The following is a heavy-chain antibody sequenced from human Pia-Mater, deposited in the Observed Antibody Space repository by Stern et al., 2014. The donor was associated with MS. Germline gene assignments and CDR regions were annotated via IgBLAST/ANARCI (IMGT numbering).Heavy chain of an antibody. CDR2: IYHSGST. Sequence: QLQLQESGPGLVKPSGTLSLTCAISGDYINSSNWWSWVRQPPGKGLQGIGEIYHSGSTSYNPSLKSRVTISVDTSKNQFSQHPDSVTAADTAVYYCATIGGGDYWGQGILVTVSS. J-gene: IGHJ4*02. V-gene: IGHV4-4*02. D-gene: IGHD3-16*01. CDR3: ATIGGGDY. CDR1: GDYINSSNW.